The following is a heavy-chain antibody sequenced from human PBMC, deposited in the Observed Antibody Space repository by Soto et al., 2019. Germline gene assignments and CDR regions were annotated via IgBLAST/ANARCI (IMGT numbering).Heavy chain of an antibody. CDR3: AQALVFTGGDGFDS. Sequence: QVRLQEWGPGLVQPSQTLSLKCSVSGGSITPGGRYWSWIRQLPQKGREWIGDIYYSGNTYYTASLKIRVTISVAAAKNQFSLKLSSVTAADTAVYYCAQALVFTGGDGFDSWGQGRLVTVSS. CDR1: GGSITPGGRY. V-gene: IGHV4-31*02. CDR2: IYYSGNT. J-gene: IGHJ3*02. D-gene: IGHD2-8*02.